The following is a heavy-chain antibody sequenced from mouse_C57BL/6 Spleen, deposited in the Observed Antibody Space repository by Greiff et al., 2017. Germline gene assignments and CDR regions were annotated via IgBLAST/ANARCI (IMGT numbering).Heavy chain of an antibody. D-gene: IGHD2-5*01. CDR3: ARGGYYSNFAY. V-gene: IGHV2-2*01. CDR1: GFSLTSYG. J-gene: IGHJ3*01. Sequence: QVQLQQSGPGLVQPSQSLSITCTVSGFSLTSYGVHWVRQSPGKGLAWLGVIWSGGSTDYNAAFISSLSISKDNSKSQVFFKMNSLQADDTAIYYCARGGYYSNFAYWGQGTLVTVSA. CDR2: IWSGGST.